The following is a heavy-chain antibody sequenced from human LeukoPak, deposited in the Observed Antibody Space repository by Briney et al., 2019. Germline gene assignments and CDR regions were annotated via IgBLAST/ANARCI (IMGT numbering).Heavy chain of an antibody. D-gene: IGHD3-22*01. V-gene: IGHV1-18*01. Sequence: GASVKVSCKASGYTFTSYGISWVRQAPGQGLEWMGWISAYNGNTNYAQKLQGRVTMTTDTSTSTAYMELRSLRSDDTAVYYCARLTGEYYYDSSGYLDVWGKGTTVTISS. CDR2: ISAYNGNT. CDR1: GYTFTSYG. CDR3: ARLTGEYYYDSSGYLDV. J-gene: IGHJ6*03.